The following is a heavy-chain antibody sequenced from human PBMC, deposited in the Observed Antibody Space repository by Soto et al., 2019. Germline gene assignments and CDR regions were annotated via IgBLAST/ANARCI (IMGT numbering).Heavy chain of an antibody. J-gene: IGHJ6*02. CDR3: ARGFCSSTSCYDNYGMDV. V-gene: IGHV1-69*06. CDR1: GGTFSSYA. CDR2: IIPIFGTA. Sequence: SVKVSCKASGGTFSSYAISWMRQAPGQGLEWMGGIIPIFGTANYAQKFQGRVTITADKSTSTAYMELSSLRSEDTAVYYCARGFCSSTSCYDNYGMDVWGQGTTVTVSS. D-gene: IGHD2-2*01.